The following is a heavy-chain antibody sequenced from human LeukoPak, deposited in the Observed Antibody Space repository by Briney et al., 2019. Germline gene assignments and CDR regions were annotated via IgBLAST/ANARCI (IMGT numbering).Heavy chain of an antibody. CDR3: ARADYYDSSGYGTWFDP. D-gene: IGHD3-22*01. J-gene: IGHJ5*02. V-gene: IGHV4-30-2*01. Sequence: SETLSLTCAVSGGSISSGGYSWSWIRQPPVKGLEWIGYIYHSGSTYYNPSLKSRVTISVDRSKNQFSLKLSSVTAADTAVYYCARADYYDSSGYGTWFDPWGQGTLVTVSS. CDR1: GGSISSGGYS. CDR2: IYHSGST.